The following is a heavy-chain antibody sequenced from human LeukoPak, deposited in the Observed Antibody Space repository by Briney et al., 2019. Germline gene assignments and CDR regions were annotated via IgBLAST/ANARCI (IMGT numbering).Heavy chain of an antibody. CDR1: GFTFSSYA. CDR2: ISGSGGST. D-gene: IGHD4-17*01. J-gene: IGHJ4*02. Sequence: GGSLRLSCAASGFTFSSYAMSWVRQAPGKGLEWVSAISGSGGSTYYADSVKGRFTISRDNSKNTLYLQMNSLRAEDTAVYFCAREGLYGDYCLDFWGQGTLVTVSS. CDR3: AREGLYGDYCLDF. V-gene: IGHV3-23*01.